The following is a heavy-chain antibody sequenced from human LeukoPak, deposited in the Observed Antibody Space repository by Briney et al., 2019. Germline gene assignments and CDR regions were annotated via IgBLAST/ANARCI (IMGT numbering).Heavy chain of an antibody. V-gene: IGHV3-23*01. CDR1: GFTFSSYA. D-gene: IGHD2-21*02. CDR3: ARGSTSTAPGWVY. CDR2: ISGSGGST. Sequence: GGSLRLSCAASGFTFSSYAMSWVRQAPGKGREWVSAISGSGGSTYYADSVKGRFTISRDNSRNTVHLQIDNLRTEDTAVYYCARGSTSTAPGWVYWGHGTPVTVSS. J-gene: IGHJ4*01.